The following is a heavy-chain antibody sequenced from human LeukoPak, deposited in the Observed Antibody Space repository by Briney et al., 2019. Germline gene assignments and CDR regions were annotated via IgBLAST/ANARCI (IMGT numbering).Heavy chain of an antibody. CDR2: IKQDGSEK. J-gene: IGHJ4*02. CDR1: GFTFTNYW. D-gene: IGHD3-3*01. CDR3: ARAIRGYDFWSGYYPDY. V-gene: IGHV3-7*01. Sequence: GGSLRLSCAASGFTFTNYWMHWVRQAPGKGLQWVATIKQDGSEKYYVDSVKGRFTISRDNAKNSLYLQMNSLRAEDTAVYYCARAIRGYDFWSGYYPDYWGQGTLVTVSS.